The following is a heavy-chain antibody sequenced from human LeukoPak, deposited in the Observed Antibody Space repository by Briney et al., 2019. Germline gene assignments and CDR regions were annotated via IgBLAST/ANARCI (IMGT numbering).Heavy chain of an antibody. CDR2: ISSSSSYI. V-gene: IGHV3-21*01. J-gene: IGHJ6*03. CDR1: GFTFSSYS. D-gene: IGHD3-16*01. Sequence: GGSLRLSCAASGFTFSSYSMNWVRQAPGKGLEWVSSISSSSSYIYYADSVKGRFTISRDNAKNSLYLQMNSLRAEDTAVYYCARVGGFSNYMDVWGKGTTVTVSS. CDR3: ARVGGFSNYMDV.